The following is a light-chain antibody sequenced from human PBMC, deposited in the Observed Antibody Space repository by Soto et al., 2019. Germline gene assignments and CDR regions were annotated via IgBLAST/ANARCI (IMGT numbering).Light chain of an antibody. CDR2: GAS. CDR1: QSVRSN. Sequence: EIVMTQSPATLSVSPGERGTLSCRASQSVRSNLAWYQQKPGQAPRLLIYGASTRATGIPARFSGSGSGTEFTLTISSLQSEDFALYYCQQYNNWPPLTFGGGTKVEIK. J-gene: IGKJ4*01. V-gene: IGKV3-15*01. CDR3: QQYNNWPPLT.